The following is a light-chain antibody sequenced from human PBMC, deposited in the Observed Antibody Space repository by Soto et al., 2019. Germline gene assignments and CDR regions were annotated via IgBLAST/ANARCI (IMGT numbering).Light chain of an antibody. CDR2: GIS. V-gene: IGKV3-20*01. Sequence: EIVLTQSPATLSLSPGERATLSCRASQSISSSYLAWYQQKPGQAPRLLMYGISRRATGIPDRFSGSGSGKDFTLNITRLEPEDFAVYYWQQYVTSSPRTLGQGTIVDIK. J-gene: IGKJ1*01. CDR1: QSISSSY. CDR3: QQYVTSSPRT.